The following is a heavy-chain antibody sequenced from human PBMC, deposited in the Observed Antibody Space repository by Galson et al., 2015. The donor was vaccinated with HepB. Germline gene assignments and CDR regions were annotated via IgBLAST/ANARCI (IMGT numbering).Heavy chain of an antibody. CDR1: GFMFSNFV. CDR3: ATDGGGDRPFDAFDI. V-gene: IGHV3-33*01. Sequence: SLRLSCAASGFMFSNFVVHWVRQAPGKGLEWVAIIWYDGTQIFYADAVKGRFTISRDNSKSTLYLQMDNLRVEDTAVYYCATDGGGDRPFDAFDIWGQGTMVIVSS. CDR2: IWYDGTQI. J-gene: IGHJ3*02. D-gene: IGHD3-16*01.